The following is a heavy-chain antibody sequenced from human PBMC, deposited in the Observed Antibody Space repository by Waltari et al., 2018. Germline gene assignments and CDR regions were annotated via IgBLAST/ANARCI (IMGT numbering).Heavy chain of an antibody. CDR2: INHSGST. J-gene: IGHJ4*02. V-gene: IGHV4-34*01. CDR1: GGSFSGYY. D-gene: IGHD3-10*01. Sequence: QVQLQQWGAGLLKPSETLSLTCAVYGGSFSGYYWSWIRQPPGKGLEWIGEINHSGSTNYNPSRKSRVTISVDTSKNQFSLKLSSVTAADTAVYYCARVMVRGVIRYWGQGTLVTVSS. CDR3: ARVMVRGVIRY.